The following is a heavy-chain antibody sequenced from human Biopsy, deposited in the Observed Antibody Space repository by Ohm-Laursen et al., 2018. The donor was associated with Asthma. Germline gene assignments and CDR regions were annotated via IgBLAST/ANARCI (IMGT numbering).Heavy chain of an antibody. CDR1: GYSLTDLS. CDR2: HDHAEGGT. V-gene: IGHV1-24*01. Sequence: SSVKVSCKISGYSLTDLSMHWVRQAPGQGLEWMGGHDHAEGGTVNARRFQGRVTMTEDTSTDTAYMELSSLSPDDTAVYYCASDFPKDYVRYNFQFWGQGTLVTVSS. CDR3: ASDFPKDYVRYNFQF. J-gene: IGHJ4*02. D-gene: IGHD4-17*01.